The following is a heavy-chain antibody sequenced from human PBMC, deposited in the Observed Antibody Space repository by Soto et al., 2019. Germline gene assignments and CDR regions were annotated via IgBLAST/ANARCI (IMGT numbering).Heavy chain of an antibody. CDR2: ISSSGSTI. Sequence: GGSLRLSCAASGFTFSDYYMSWIRQAPGKGLEWVSYISSSGSTIYYADSVKGRFTISRDNAKNSLYLQMNSLRAEDTAVYYCARVEGQQWLVRAQNYYFDYWGQGTLVTVSS. V-gene: IGHV3-11*01. D-gene: IGHD6-19*01. CDR3: ARVEGQQWLVRAQNYYFDY. J-gene: IGHJ4*02. CDR1: GFTFSDYY.